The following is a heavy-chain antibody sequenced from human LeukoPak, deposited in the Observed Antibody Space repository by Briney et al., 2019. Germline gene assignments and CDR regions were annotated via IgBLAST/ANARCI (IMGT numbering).Heavy chain of an antibody. CDR1: GGSISSGGYY. J-gene: IGHJ6*02. V-gene: IGHV4-61*08. Sequence: SETLSLTCTVSGGSISSGGYYWSWIRQHPGKGLEWIGYIYYSGSTNYNPSLKSRVTISVDTSKNQFSLKLSSVTAADTAVYYCARDRSPEHYYDSSHWDYYYGMDVWGQGTTVTVSS. D-gene: IGHD3-22*01. CDR3: ARDRSPEHYYDSSHWDYYYGMDV. CDR2: IYYSGST.